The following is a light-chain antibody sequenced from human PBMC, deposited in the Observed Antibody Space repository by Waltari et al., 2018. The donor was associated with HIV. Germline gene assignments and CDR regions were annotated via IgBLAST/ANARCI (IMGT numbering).Light chain of an antibody. J-gene: IGLJ2*01. Sequence: QSALTQPASVSGSPGPSITISCTGTSSDVGGYNYVSRYQQHPGKAPKLMIYHVSNRPSGVSNRFSGSKSGNTASLTISGLQAEDEADYYCTSYTSSNTLVIFGGGTKLTVL. CDR3: TSYTSSNTLVI. CDR1: SSDVGGYNY. CDR2: HVS. V-gene: IGLV2-14*03.